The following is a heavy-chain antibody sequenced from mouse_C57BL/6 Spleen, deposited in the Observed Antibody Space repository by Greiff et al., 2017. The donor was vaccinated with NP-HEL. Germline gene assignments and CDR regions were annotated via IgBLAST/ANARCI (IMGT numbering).Heavy chain of an antibody. CDR2: ISSGGSYT. J-gene: IGHJ4*01. Sequence: EVHLVESGGDLVKPGGSLKLSCAASGFTFSSYGMSWVRQTPDKRLEWVATISSGGSYTYYPDSVKGRFTISRDNAKNTLYLQMSSLKSEDTAMYYCARHDDSNYDYYYAMDYWGQGTSVTVSS. CDR3: ARHDDSNYDYYYAMDY. D-gene: IGHD2-5*01. CDR1: GFTFSSYG. V-gene: IGHV5-6*01.